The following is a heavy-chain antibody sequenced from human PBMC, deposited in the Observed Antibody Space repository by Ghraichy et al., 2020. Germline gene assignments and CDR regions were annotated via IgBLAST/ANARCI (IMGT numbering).Heavy chain of an antibody. Sequence: GGSLRLSCAAAGFTFSSYWMSWVRQAPGKGLEWVANIKNDGSEKYYVDSVKGRFTISRDNAKNSLYLQMHSLRAEDTAVYYCARDLGSGWYFDYWGQGTLVTVSS. CDR1: GFTFSSYW. J-gene: IGHJ4*02. D-gene: IGHD6-19*01. V-gene: IGHV3-7*01. CDR3: ARDLGSGWYFDY. CDR2: IKNDGSEK.